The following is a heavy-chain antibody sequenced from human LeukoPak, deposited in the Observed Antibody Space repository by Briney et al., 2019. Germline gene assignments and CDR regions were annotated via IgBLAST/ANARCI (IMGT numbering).Heavy chain of an antibody. J-gene: IGHJ4*02. D-gene: IGHD3-9*01. Sequence: SETLSLTCTVSGGSISSSSYYWGWIRQPPGKGLEWIGSIYYSGSTHYNPSLKSRVTISVDTSKNQFSLKLSSVTAADTAVYYCARRYFDFLPFDYWGQGTLVTVSS. CDR2: IYYSGST. CDR1: GGSISSSSYY. CDR3: ARRYFDFLPFDY. V-gene: IGHV4-39*01.